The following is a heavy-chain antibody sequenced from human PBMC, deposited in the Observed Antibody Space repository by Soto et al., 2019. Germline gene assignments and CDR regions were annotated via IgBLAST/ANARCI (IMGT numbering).Heavy chain of an antibody. CDR3: VRLIGNSWLDS. CDR2: TYYRSKWYF. CDR1: GDSVSSDSTT. J-gene: IGHJ5*01. Sequence: QVQLQQSGPGLVKPSQTLSLTCAISGDSVSSDSTTWNCIRQSPSRGLEWLGRTYYRSKWYFDYAISVKSRITINPDTSNNQLSLQLNSVTPDDTAVYYCVRLIGNSWLDSWGQGTLVTVSS. V-gene: IGHV6-1*01. D-gene: IGHD2-8*01.